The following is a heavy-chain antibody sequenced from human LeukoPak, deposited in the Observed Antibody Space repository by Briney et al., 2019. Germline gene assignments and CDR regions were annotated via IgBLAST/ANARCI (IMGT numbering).Heavy chain of an antibody. CDR2: INPNSGGT. CDR1: GYTFTGYY. J-gene: IGHJ5*02. V-gene: IGHV1-2*02. D-gene: IGHD3-22*01. CDR3: ARDLVSIVGNWFDP. Sequence: ASVKVSCKASGYTFTGYYMHWVRQAPGQGLEWMGWINPNSGGTNYAQKFQGRVTMTRDMSTSTVYMELSSLRSEDTAVYYCARDLVSIVGNWFDPWGQGTLVTVSS.